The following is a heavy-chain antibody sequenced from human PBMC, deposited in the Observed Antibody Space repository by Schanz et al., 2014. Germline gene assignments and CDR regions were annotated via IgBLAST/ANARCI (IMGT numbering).Heavy chain of an antibody. V-gene: IGHV4-59*08. CDR2: IYYSGST. J-gene: IGHJ5*02. Sequence: QVHLQESGPGLVKPSETLSVTCTVSGGSINNYFWAWIRQPPGKGLEWIGFIYYSGSTNYNPSLRRRVPISLAISKNQSPLPRTSVTAADTGVYYCARQYSGWSRFDPWGQGIRVTVSS. CDR1: GGSINNYF. D-gene: IGHD6-19*01. CDR3: ARQYSGWSRFDP.